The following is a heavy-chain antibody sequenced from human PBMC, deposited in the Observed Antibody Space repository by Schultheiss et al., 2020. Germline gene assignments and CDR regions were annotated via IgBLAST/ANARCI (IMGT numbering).Heavy chain of an antibody. Sequence: SETLSLTCTVSGGSISSSSYYWGWIRQPPGKGLEWIGYIYYSGSTYYNPSLKSRVTISVDTSKNQFSLKLSSVTAADTAVYYCARDRSSRPGLDYWGQGTLVTVSS. CDR3: ARDRSSRPGLDY. CDR2: IYYSGST. CDR1: GGSISSSSYY. J-gene: IGHJ4*02. V-gene: IGHV4-31*03.